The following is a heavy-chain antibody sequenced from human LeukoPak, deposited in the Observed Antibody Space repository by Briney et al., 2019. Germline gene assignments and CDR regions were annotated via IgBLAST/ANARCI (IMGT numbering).Heavy chain of an antibody. V-gene: IGHV3-21*01. Sequence: GGSLRLSCAASGFTFSSYSMNWVRQAPGKGLEWVSSISSSSSYIYYADSVKGRFTISRDNAKNSLYLQMNSLRAEDTAVYYCARDRAREVGATNPNWFDPWGQGTLVTVSS. CDR1: GFTFSSYS. CDR2: ISSSSSYI. D-gene: IGHD1-26*01. CDR3: ARDRAREVGATNPNWFDP. J-gene: IGHJ5*02.